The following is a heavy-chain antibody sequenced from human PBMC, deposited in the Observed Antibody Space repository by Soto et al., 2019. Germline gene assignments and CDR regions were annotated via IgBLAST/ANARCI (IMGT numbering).Heavy chain of an antibody. D-gene: IGHD5-12*01. CDR1: GDSVTSRY. CDR3: ARTGPRGYSGYDWRFDP. CDR2: MHYTGFS. V-gene: IGHV4-59*02. Sequence: SETLSLTCSFSGDSVTSRYLTWIRQSPEKGLEWIGYMHYTGFSHYNPSLKSRLTISVDTSKNQFTLKLSSVTVADTAVYYCARTGPRGYSGYDWRFDPWGQGTLVTVSS. J-gene: IGHJ5*02.